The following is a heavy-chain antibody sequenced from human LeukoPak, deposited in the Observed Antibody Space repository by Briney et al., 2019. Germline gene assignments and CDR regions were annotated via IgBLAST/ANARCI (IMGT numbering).Heavy chain of an antibody. Sequence: SETLSLTCTVPGGSISSSTNYWGWIRQPPGKGLECIGSIFYTGLTYYNPSLKSRVTISIDTSRNQFSLKLTSVTAADTGVFYCARRGLATDDAFDIWGQGTVVTVSS. CDR3: ARRGLATDDAFDI. V-gene: IGHV4-39*01. CDR2: IFYTGLT. J-gene: IGHJ3*02. CDR1: GGSISSSTNY. D-gene: IGHD3/OR15-3a*01.